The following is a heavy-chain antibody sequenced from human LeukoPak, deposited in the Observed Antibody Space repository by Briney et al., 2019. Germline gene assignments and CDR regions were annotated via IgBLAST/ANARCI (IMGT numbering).Heavy chain of an antibody. CDR1: GGTFSSYA. CDR2: IIPILGIA. V-gene: IGHV1-69*04. D-gene: IGHD3-9*01. J-gene: IGHJ6*02. CDR3: AREGSRAGSYDILTGYPRAFYYYGMDV. Sequence: SVKVSCKASGGTFSSYAISWVRQAPGQGLEWMGRIIPILGIANHAQKFQGRVTITADKSTSTAYMELSSLRSEDTAVYYCAREGSRAGSYDILTGYPRAFYYYGMDVWGQGTTVTVSS.